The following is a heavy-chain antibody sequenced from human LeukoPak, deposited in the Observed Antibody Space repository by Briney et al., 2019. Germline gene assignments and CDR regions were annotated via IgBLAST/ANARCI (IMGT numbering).Heavy chain of an antibody. D-gene: IGHD6-13*01. J-gene: IGHJ4*02. CDR1: GFTFNTYD. CDR3: AKIISSAGTGS. CDR2: VSGSGSST. V-gene: IGHV3-23*01. Sequence: GGSLRLSCAASGFTFNTYDMSWVRQAPGRGLEWVSVVSGSGSSTYYADSVKGRFTISRDNSKNTLYLQMNSLRAEDTAVYYCAKIISSAGTGSWGQGTLVTVSS.